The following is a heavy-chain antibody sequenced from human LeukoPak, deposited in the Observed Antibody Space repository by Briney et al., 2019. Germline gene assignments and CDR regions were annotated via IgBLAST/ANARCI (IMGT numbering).Heavy chain of an antibody. J-gene: IGHJ4*02. CDR1: GGTFSSYA. CDR3: ASGLYYYGSGLGNFDY. V-gene: IGHV1-69*06. D-gene: IGHD3-10*01. Sequence: SVKVSCKASGGTFSSYAISWVRQAPGQGLEWMGGIIPIFGTADYAQKFQGRVTITADKSTSTAYMELSSLRSEDTAVYYCASGLYYYGSGLGNFDYWGQGTLVTVSS. CDR2: IIPIFGTA.